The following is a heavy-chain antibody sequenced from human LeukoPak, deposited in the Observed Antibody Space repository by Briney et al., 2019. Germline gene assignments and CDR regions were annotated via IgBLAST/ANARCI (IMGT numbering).Heavy chain of an antibody. Sequence: GSLRLSCAASGFTFSSYAMSWVRQAPGKGLEWVAFIRYDGSNKYYADSVKGRCTISRDNSKNTLYLQMNSLRAEDTAVYYCAEDQNNWNYCLNYWGRGTLVTVSS. CDR1: GFTFSSYA. CDR2: IRYDGSNK. CDR3: AEDQNNWNYCLNY. J-gene: IGHJ4*02. D-gene: IGHD1-7*01. V-gene: IGHV3-30*02.